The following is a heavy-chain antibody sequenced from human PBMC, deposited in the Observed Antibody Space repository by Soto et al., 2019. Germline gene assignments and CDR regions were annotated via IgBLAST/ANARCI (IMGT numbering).Heavy chain of an antibody. Sequence: PGGSLRLSCAASGFTFSSYSMNWVRQAPGKGLDWISYISASTSSIYYADSVQGRFTISRDNAKNSLYLQMNSLRAEDSAIYYCVRGNYENSIDYWGQGSLVTVSS. D-gene: IGHD3-22*01. J-gene: IGHJ4*02. CDR2: ISASTSSI. CDR3: VRGNYENSIDY. CDR1: GFTFSSYS. V-gene: IGHV3-48*01.